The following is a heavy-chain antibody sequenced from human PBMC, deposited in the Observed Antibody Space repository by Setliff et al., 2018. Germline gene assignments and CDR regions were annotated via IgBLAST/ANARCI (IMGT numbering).Heavy chain of an antibody. D-gene: IGHD3-16*01. V-gene: IGHV3-23*01. Sequence: GGSLRLSCAASGFTFGDFAMTWVRQAPGKGLEWVSGIGGRGISTYYADSVKGRFIISGDNSENTLYLQMNSLRAEDAAVYYCVRVYAYSYGFDYWGQGTPVTVSS. CDR3: VRVYAYSYGFDY. CDR1: GFTFGDFA. J-gene: IGHJ4*02. CDR2: IGGRGIST.